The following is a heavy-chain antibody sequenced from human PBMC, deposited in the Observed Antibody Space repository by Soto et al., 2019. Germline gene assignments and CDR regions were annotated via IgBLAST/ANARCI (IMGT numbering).Heavy chain of an antibody. Sequence: PAESLKTSCKGSGYSFTSYWIGWVRQMPGKGREERGMIYTGDSDTRYSPSLQGQVTISADKSISTAYLQWSSVKASDTAMYYCARLYYYYHLGAFDIWGKGTMVTVSS. D-gene: IGHD3-10*01. J-gene: IGHJ3*02. CDR1: GYSFTSYW. CDR3: ARLYYYYHLGAFDI. V-gene: IGHV5-51*01. CDR2: IYTGDSDT.